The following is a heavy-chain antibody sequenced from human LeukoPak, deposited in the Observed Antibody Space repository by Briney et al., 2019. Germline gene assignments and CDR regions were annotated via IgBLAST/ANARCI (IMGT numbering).Heavy chain of an antibody. CDR3: ANRDIVVVPAAH. CDR2: ISSSSSTI. V-gene: IGHV3-48*01. J-gene: IGHJ4*02. CDR1: GFTFSSYS. D-gene: IGHD2-2*01. Sequence: GGSLRLSCAASGFTFSSYSMNWVRQAPGKGLEWVSYISSSSSTIYYADSVKGRFTISGDNSKNTLYLQMNSLRAEDTAVYYCANRDIVVVPAAHWGQGTLVTVSS.